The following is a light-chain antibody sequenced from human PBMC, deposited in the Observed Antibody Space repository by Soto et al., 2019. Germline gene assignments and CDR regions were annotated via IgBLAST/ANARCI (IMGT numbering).Light chain of an antibody. J-gene: IGKJ1*01. CDR3: FKPRIYPQT. Sequence: DVQMTQSPSSLAASVGDRVTITCRASQGIRDALGWYQQKPGKAPKRLIYAASSLQSGVPSRFSESGSGKEFALTISSPQTEDFGTEYRFKPRIYPQTCCQGTQGEIK. V-gene: IGKV1-17*01. CDR1: QGIRDA. CDR2: AAS.